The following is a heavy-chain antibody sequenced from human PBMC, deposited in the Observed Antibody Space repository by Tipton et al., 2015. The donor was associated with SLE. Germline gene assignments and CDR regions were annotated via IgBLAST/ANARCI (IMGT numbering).Heavy chain of an antibody. Sequence: TLSLTCTVSGASISSGGYYWSCIRQHPGKGLEWIGYIYYSGSTYYNPSLKSRVTISVDTSKNQFSLKLSAVTAADTAVYYCARGLVPAAHFDYWGQGTLVTVSS. CDR1: GASISSGGYY. J-gene: IGHJ4*02. CDR2: IYYSGST. CDR3: ARGLVPAAHFDY. D-gene: IGHD2-2*01. V-gene: IGHV4-31*03.